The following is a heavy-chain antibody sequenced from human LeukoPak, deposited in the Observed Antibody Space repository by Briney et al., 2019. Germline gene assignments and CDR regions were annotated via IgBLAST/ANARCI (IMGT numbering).Heavy chain of an antibody. CDR2: ISYDGSNK. J-gene: IGHJ4*02. V-gene: IGHV3-30*18. CDR3: AKLPDGTTVTSIDY. CDR1: GFTFSSYG. Sequence: GGSLRLSCAASGFTFSSYGMHWVRQAPGKGLEWVAVISYDGSNKYYADSVKGRFTTSRDNSKNTLYLQMNSLRAEDTAVYYCAKLPDGTTVTSIDYWGQGTLVTVSS. D-gene: IGHD4-17*01.